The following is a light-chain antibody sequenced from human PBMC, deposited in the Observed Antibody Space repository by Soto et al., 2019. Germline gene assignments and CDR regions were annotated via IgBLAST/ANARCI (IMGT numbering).Light chain of an antibody. V-gene: IGLV2-11*01. J-gene: IGLJ1*01. CDR3: CSYAGSYTFARNV. CDR1: SSDVAIYNY. CDR2: DVS. Sequence: QSVLTQPRSVSGSPGQSVTISSTGTSSDVAIYNYISWYQQHPGEAPTLMIHDVSERPSGVPDRSSGSKSGNTASLTISGLQAEDEADYYCCSYAGSYTFARNVFGTGTKVTVL.